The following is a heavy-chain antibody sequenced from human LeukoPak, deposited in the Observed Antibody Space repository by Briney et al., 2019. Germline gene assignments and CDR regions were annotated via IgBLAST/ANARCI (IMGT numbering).Heavy chain of an antibody. Sequence: PGGSLRLSCAASGFTFSNAWMSWVRQAPGKGLEWVGRIKSKTDGGTTDYAAPVKGRFTISRDDSKNTLYLQMNSLKTEDTAVYYCTTEVGATGWRFDYWGQGTLVTVSS. CDR1: GFTFSNAW. CDR3: TTEVGATGWRFDY. CDR2: IKSKTDGGTT. D-gene: IGHD1-26*01. J-gene: IGHJ4*02. V-gene: IGHV3-15*01.